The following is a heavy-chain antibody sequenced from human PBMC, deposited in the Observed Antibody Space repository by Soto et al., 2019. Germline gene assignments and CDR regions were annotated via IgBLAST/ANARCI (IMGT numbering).Heavy chain of an antibody. CDR1: GGSISSSSYY. D-gene: IGHD1-26*01. CDR2: IYYSGST. J-gene: IGHJ5*02. V-gene: IGHV4-39*01. Sequence: PSETLSLTCTVSGGSISSSSYYWGWIRQPPGKGLEWIGSIYYSGSTYYNPSPKSRVTISVDTSKNQFSLKLSSVTAADTAVYYCARTTEGATVGFWFDPWGQGTLVTVSS. CDR3: ARTTEGATVGFWFDP.